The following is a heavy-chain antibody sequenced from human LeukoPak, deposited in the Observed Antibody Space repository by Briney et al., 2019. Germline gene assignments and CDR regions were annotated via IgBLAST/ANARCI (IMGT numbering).Heavy chain of an antibody. CDR2: IKQDGSEK. CDR1: GFTFSDYW. CDR3: ARDLSVGSKPDLGFDY. V-gene: IGHV3-7*01. J-gene: IGHJ4*02. Sequence: GGSLRLSCAASGFTFSDYWMNWVRQAPGKGLEWVANIKQDGSEKYYVDSVKGRFTISGNNAKNSLFLQMHSLRAEDTAVYYCARDLSVGSKPDLGFDYWGQGTLVTVSS. D-gene: IGHD1-26*01.